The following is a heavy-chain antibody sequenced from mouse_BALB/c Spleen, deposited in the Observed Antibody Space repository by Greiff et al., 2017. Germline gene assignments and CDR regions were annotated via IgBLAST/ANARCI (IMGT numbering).Heavy chain of an antibody. Sequence: QVQLQQPGAELVKPGASVKLSCKASGYTFTSYYMYWVKQRPGQGLEWIGGINPSNGGTNFNEKFKSTATLTVDKSSSTAYMQLSSLTSEDSAVYYCTRSGRYDYAMDYWGQGTSVTVSS. D-gene: IGHD2-14*01. V-gene: IGHV1S81*02. J-gene: IGHJ4*01. CDR2: INPSNGGT. CDR1: GYTFTSYY. CDR3: TRSGRYDYAMDY.